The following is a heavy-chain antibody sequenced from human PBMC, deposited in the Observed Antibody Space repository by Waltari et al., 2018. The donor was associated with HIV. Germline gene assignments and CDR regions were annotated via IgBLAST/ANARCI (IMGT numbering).Heavy chain of an antibody. V-gene: IGHV3-33*01. D-gene: IGHD6-25*01. CDR2: GSADGSVE. J-gene: IGHJ4*03. CDR1: GFIFSDFA. CDR3: VRGLKGAAAHTPSGY. Sequence: VQLVESGGAWVQPGRSLSVSCAASGFIFSDFAMPWVRQAPGKALEWVTFGSADGSVEDYADFVGVRFKISKDNSRKVVYLQMNNLLLNDTAVYYCVRGLKGAAAHTPSGYWGQGTRVVVSS.